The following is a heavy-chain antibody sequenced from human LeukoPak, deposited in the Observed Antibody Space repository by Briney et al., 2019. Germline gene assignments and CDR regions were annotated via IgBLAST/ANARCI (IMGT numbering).Heavy chain of an antibody. CDR2: INNDGSSA. Sequence: LTGGSLRLSCAASGFTFSSYWMHWVRQTPGKGLIYISRINNDGSSANYADSVRGRFTISRDNAENTLYLQMNSLRAEDTAVYYCAKEGFLGPVDYWGQGTLVTVSS. V-gene: IGHV3-74*01. CDR1: GFTFSSYW. CDR3: AKEGFLGPVDY. J-gene: IGHJ4*02. D-gene: IGHD1-26*01.